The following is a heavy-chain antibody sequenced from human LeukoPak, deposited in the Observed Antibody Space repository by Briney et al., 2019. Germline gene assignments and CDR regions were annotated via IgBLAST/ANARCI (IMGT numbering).Heavy chain of an antibody. J-gene: IGHJ4*02. Sequence: KAGGSLRLSCAASGFSFSSYRTNWVRQAPGKGLEWVSSVSNSGDYIHYADSVKGRFTISRDNSKNSLYLQMNSLRAEDTAVYYCARGGLGAYSPRGLDYWGQGTLVTVSS. CDR3: ARGGLGAYSPRGLDY. D-gene: IGHD3-16*01. CDR2: VSNSGDYI. CDR1: GFSFSSYR. V-gene: IGHV3-21*06.